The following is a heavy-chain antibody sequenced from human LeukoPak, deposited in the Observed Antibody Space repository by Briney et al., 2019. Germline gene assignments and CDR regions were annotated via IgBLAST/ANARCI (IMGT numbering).Heavy chain of an antibody. J-gene: IGHJ3*02. CDR1: GFTFSSYW. Sequence: GGSLRLSCAASGFTFSSYWMSWVRQAPGKGLEWVANIKQDGSEKYYVDSVKGRFTISRDNGKNSVFLQMSSLRAEDTAVYYCARAFAYFDSSGYSRAFDIWGQGTTVIVSS. CDR3: ARAFAYFDSSGYSRAFDI. V-gene: IGHV3-7*03. D-gene: IGHD3-22*01. CDR2: IKQDGSEK.